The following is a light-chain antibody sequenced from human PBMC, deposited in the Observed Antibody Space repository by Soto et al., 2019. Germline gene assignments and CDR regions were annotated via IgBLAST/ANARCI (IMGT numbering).Light chain of an antibody. J-gene: IGKJ5*01. CDR3: QQYGSSIT. Sequence: IALTQSPGTPSLSPGERATLSCRASQSVSRSYLAWYQQKPGQAPRLLIYGASSRATGMPDRFSGSGSGTDFTLTINRLEPEDFAVYYCQQYGSSITFGQGTRLEIK. CDR2: GAS. V-gene: IGKV3-20*01. CDR1: QSVSRSY.